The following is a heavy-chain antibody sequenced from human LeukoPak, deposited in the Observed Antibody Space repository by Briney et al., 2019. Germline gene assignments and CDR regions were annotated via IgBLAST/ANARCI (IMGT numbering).Heavy chain of an antibody. CDR3: AGGARRQQPFDY. CDR1: EFTVSSNY. Sequence: LPGWSLRLSCAASEFTVSSNYMNWVRQAPGKGLEWVSVIYSGGSTYYADSVKGRFTISRDNSKNTLYLQMNSLRAEDTAVYYCAGGARRQQPFDYWGQGTLVTVSS. J-gene: IGHJ4*02. V-gene: IGHV3-66*01. CDR2: IYSGGST. D-gene: IGHD6-13*01.